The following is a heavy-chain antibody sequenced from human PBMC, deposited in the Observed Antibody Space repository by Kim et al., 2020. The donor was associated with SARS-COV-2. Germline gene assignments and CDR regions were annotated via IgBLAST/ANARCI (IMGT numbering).Heavy chain of an antibody. Sequence: GGSLRLSYAASGFTFSDYSMAWVRQAPGKGLEWVCSISGSGGTTDYAGSVKGRFTISRDKSKNTLSLRMNRLRADDTAIYYCAKDISSTWYGGYFDLWGPGTVVTVSS. CDR1: GFTFSDYS. J-gene: IGHJ4*02. CDR3: AKDISSTWYGGYFDL. D-gene: IGHD6-13*01. CDR2: ISGSGGTT. V-gene: IGHV3-23*01.